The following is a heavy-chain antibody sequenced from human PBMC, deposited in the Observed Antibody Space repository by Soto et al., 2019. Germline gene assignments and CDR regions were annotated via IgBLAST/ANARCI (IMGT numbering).Heavy chain of an antibody. CDR2: ISGSGGST. CDR1: GFTFSSYA. V-gene: IGHV3-23*01. Sequence: GGSLRFTCAASGFTFSSYAMSWVRQAPGKGLEWVSAISGSGGSTYYADSVKGRFTISRDNSKNTLYLQMNSLRAEDTAVYYCAKIGQDDSWSGHYSSLEVYFDYWGQGTLVTVSS. D-gene: IGHD3-3*01. J-gene: IGHJ4*02. CDR3: AKIGQDDSWSGHYSSLEVYFDY.